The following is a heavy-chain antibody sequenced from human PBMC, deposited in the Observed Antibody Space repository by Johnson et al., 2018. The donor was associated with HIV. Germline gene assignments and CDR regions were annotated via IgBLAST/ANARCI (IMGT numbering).Heavy chain of an antibody. CDR3: ARDGRDLVTRGSFDI. CDR2: INWTGGST. J-gene: IGHJ3*02. V-gene: IGHV3-20*04. CDR1: GFTFDDCG. Sequence: MQLVESGGGVVQPGGSLRLSCAASGFTFDDCGMSWVRQVAGKGLEWVSGINWTGGSTGYADSVKGRFTISRDNSKNMVYLQMNSLRPEDTAVYYCARDGRDLVTRGSFDIWGQGTMVTVSS. D-gene: IGHD3-9*01.